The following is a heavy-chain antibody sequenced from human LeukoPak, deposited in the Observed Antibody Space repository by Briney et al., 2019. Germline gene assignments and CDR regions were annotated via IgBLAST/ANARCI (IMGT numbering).Heavy chain of an antibody. D-gene: IGHD3-22*01. V-gene: IGHV1-18*01. Sequence: ASVKVSCKASGYTFTNYGISWVRQAPGQGLEWMGWISAYNGNTNYAQKLQGRVTMTTDTSTSTAYMELRSLRSDDTAVYYCARPPRTYYYDASGYLSFRYFDYGGQGTLATVSS. J-gene: IGHJ4*02. CDR2: ISAYNGNT. CDR3: ARPPRTYYYDASGYLSFRYFDY. CDR1: GYTFTNYG.